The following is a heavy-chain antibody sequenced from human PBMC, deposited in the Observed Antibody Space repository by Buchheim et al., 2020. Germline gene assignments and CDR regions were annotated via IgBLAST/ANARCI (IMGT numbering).Heavy chain of an antibody. CDR2: INHSGST. D-gene: IGHD3-10*01. CDR3: ARGITMVRGVPAPFDP. V-gene: IGHV4-34*01. Sequence: QVQLQQWGAGLLKPSETLSLTCAVYGGSFSGYYWSWIRQPPGKGLEWIGEINHSGSTHYNPSLKSRVTISLDTSKTQFSLRLSSVTAADTDVYYCARGITMVRGVPAPFDPWGQGTL. CDR1: GGSFSGYY. J-gene: IGHJ5*02.